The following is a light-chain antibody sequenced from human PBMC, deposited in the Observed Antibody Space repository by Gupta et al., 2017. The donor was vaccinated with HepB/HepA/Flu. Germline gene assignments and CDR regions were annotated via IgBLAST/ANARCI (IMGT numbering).Light chain of an antibody. Sequence: DIQMTQSPSTLSASVGDRVAITCRASQSIGSWLAWYQPRPGKAPTLLIYKASTLESGVPSRFSASGSGTEFTLTINSLQSDDFATYYCQQYNSFSRTFGQGTKVEI. V-gene: IGKV1-5*03. CDR1: QSIGSW. CDR3: QQYNSFSRT. J-gene: IGKJ1*01. CDR2: KAS.